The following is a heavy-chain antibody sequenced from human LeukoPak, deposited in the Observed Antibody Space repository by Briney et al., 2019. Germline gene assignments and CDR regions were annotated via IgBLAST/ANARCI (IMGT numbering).Heavy chain of an antibody. CDR3: ASNYYGSGSYFDY. J-gene: IGHJ4*02. V-gene: IGHV1-69*13. Sequence: SVKVSCKASGGTFSSYAISWVRQAPGQGLEWMGGIIPIFGTANYAQKFQGRVTITADESTSTAYMELSSLRSEDTAVYYCASNYYGSGSYFDYWGQGTLVTVSS. D-gene: IGHD3-10*01. CDR1: GGTFSSYA. CDR2: IIPIFGTA.